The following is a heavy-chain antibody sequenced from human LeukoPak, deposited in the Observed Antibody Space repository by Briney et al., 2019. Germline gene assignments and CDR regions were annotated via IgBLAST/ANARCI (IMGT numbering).Heavy chain of an antibody. D-gene: IGHD6-13*01. J-gene: IGHJ4*02. CDR2: INAGNGNT. Sequence: ASVNVSCKASGYTFTSYAIHWVRQAPGQSLGWMGWINAGNGNTKYSQKFQGRVTITRDTSANTAYMELSSLRSEDTAVYYCAREVSSSWSFDYWGQGTLVTVSS. V-gene: IGHV1-3*01. CDR1: GYTFTSYA. CDR3: AREVSSSWSFDY.